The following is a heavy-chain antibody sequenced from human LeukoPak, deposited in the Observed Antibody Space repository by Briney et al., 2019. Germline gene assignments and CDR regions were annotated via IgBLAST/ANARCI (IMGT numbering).Heavy chain of an antibody. V-gene: IGHV4-59*01. D-gene: IGHD1-7*01. J-gene: IGHJ5*02. CDR2: IYYSGST. CDR1: GGSISSYY. Sequence: SETLSLTCTVSGGSISSYYWSWIRQPPGKGLEWIGYIYYSGSTNYNPSLKSRVTISVDTSKNQFSLKPSSVTAADTAVYYCARDLGNYAARRFDPWGQGTLVTVSS. CDR3: ARDLGNYAARRFDP.